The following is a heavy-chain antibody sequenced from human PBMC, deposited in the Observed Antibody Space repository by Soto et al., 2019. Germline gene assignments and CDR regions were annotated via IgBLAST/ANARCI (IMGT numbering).Heavy chain of an antibody. D-gene: IGHD3-22*01. V-gene: IGHV1-2*02. CDR2: INPNSGGT. J-gene: IGHJ4*02. CDR3: ARVTKYYDSSGYFTAYLSQSFDY. CDR1: GNTFSVYY. Sequence: ASGNTFSVYYMHWVRQAPGQGLEWMEWINPNSGGTNYEQKFQGRVNMTRDTSISTAYMELSRLRSDDTAVYYCARVTKYYDSSGYFTAYLSQSFDYWRKGTLVPVS.